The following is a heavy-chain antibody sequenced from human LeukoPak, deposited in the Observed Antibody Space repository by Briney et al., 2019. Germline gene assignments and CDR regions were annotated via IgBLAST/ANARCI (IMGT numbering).Heavy chain of an antibody. CDR2: IYTSGST. CDR3: ARGAAMAPSNY. J-gene: IGHJ4*02. D-gene: IGHD2-2*01. Sequence: SETLSLTCTVSGGSISSGSYYWSWIRQPARKGLEWIGRIYTSGSTNYNPSLKSRVTISVDTSKNQFSLKLSSVTAADTAVYYCARGAAMAPSNYWGQGTLVTVSS. CDR1: GGSISSGSYY. V-gene: IGHV4-61*02.